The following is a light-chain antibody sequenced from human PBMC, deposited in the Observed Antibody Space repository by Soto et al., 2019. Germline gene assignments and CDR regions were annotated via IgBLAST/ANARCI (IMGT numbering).Light chain of an antibody. CDR2: QVT. CDR1: SNDITLYNY. V-gene: IGLV2-14*01. J-gene: IGLJ1*01. CDR3: SSYTRSINYV. Sequence: QSVLTQPTSVSGSPGQSITISCTGTSNDITLYNYVSWYQQYPGKAPKLIIYQVTNRPSGVSTRFSGSKSGNTASLTISGLQAEDEAASYCSSYTRSINYVFGPGTKAPS.